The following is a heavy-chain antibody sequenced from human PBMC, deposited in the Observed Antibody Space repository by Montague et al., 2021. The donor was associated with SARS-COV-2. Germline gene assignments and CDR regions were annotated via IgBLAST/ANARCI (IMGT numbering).Heavy chain of an antibody. Sequence: SLRLSCAASGFTFSSYAMHWVRQAPGKGLEWVAVISYDGSNKYYAGSVKGRFTISRDNSKNTLYLQMNSLGAEDTAVYYCARAAQKQYVLLWFGELLHDAFDIWGQGTMVTVSS. CDR1: GFTFSSYA. CDR2: ISYDGSNK. J-gene: IGHJ3*02. D-gene: IGHD3-10*01. CDR3: ARAAQKQYVLLWFGELLHDAFDI. V-gene: IGHV3-30-3*01.